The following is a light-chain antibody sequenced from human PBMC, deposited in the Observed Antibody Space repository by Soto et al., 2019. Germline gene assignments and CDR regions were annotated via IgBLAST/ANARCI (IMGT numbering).Light chain of an antibody. V-gene: IGKV1-39*01. CDR3: QQSYSIPLT. J-gene: IGKJ5*01. CDR1: QSIGTS. Sequence: DLQMTQSPPSLSASVGDRVTINCRASQSIGTSLNWYQQKPGTAPKLLIYAASSLQSGVPSRFSGGGSGTDFTLTISSLQPEDFATYYCQQSYSIPLTFGQGTRLEIK. CDR2: AAS.